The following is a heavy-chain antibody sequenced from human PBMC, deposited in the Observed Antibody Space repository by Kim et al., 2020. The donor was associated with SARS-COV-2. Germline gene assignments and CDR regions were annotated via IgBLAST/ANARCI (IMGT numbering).Heavy chain of an antibody. V-gene: IGHV3-33*01. CDR3: ARDGMVRGVIIRFDFDY. CDR1: GFTFSSYG. CDR2: IWYDGSNK. J-gene: IGHJ4*02. D-gene: IGHD3-10*01. Sequence: GGSLRLSCAASGFTFSSYGMHWVRQAPGKGLEWVAVIWYDGSNKYYADSVKGRFTISRDNSKNTLYLQMNSLRAEDTAVYYCARDGMVRGVIIRFDFDYWGQGTLVTVSS.